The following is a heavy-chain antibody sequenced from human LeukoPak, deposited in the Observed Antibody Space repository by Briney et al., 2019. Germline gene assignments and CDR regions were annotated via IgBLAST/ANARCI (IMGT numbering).Heavy chain of an antibody. Sequence: PSQTLSLTCTVSGGSISSGDYYWSWIRQPPGKGLEWIGYIYYSGSTYYNPSLKSRVTISVDTSKNQFSLKLSSVTAADTAVYYCARSRGRKVTPFDYWGQGILVTVSS. V-gene: IGHV4-30-4*01. J-gene: IGHJ4*02. CDR3: ARSRGRKVTPFDY. CDR2: IYYSGST. D-gene: IGHD3-10*01. CDR1: GGSISSGDYY.